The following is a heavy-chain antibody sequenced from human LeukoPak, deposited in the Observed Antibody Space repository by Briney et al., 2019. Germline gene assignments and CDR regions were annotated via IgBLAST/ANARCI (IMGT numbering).Heavy chain of an antibody. Sequence: ASVKVSSTASGYTFTIYGISWVRQAPGQGLEWMGWISAYNGNTNYAQKLQGRVTMTTDTSTSTAYMELRSLRSDDTAVYYCARDVLAVVVPAAITNWFDLWGQGTLVTVSS. CDR1: GYTFTIYG. D-gene: IGHD2-2*01. CDR3: ARDVLAVVVPAAITNWFDL. V-gene: IGHV1-18*01. J-gene: IGHJ5*02. CDR2: ISAYNGNT.